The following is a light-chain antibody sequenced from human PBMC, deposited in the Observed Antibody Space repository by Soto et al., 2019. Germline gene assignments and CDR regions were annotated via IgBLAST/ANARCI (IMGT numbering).Light chain of an antibody. J-gene: IGKJ1*01. CDR1: QGIANY. CDR2: ATS. CDR3: QQYNNYPRT. Sequence: DIPLTQSPSFLSASVGDRVTITCRASQGIANYLAWYQQKPGKAPNLLLYATSTLQSGVPSRFSGSGSGTEFTLTISSLQPDDFATYYCQQYNNYPRTFGQGTRW. V-gene: IGKV1-9*01.